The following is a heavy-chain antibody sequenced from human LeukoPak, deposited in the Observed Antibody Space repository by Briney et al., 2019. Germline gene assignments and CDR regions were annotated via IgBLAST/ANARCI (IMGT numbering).Heavy chain of an antibody. D-gene: IGHD6-19*01. J-gene: IGHJ4*02. CDR1: GYTFKNYD. Sequence: ASVKVSCKASGYTFKNYDINWVRQATGQGLEWMGWMNPNSGNTGFAQKFQDRVSMTRDTSINTAYMELTSLRSGDTAVYYCARESSGWYHDYWGQGTLVTVSS. CDR3: ARESSGWYHDY. CDR2: MNPNSGNT. V-gene: IGHV1-8*02.